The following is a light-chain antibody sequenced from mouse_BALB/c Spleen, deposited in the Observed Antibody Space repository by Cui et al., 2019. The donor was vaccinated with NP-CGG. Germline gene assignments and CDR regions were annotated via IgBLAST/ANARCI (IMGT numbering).Light chain of an antibody. CDR1: TGAVTTSNY. CDR3: ALWYSNHWV. V-gene: IGLV1*01. J-gene: IGLJ1*01. Sequence: QAVVTQEPELTTSPGETVTLTCRPSTGAVTTSNYANWVQEKPDHLFTGLIGGTNNRAPGVPARFSGSLIGDKAALIITGAQTEDEAIYFCALWYSNHWVFGGGTKLTVL. CDR2: GTN.